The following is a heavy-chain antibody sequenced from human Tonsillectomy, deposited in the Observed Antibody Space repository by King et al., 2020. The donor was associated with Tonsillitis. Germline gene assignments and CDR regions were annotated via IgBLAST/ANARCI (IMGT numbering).Heavy chain of an antibody. J-gene: IGHJ4*02. CDR3: ARDQQLIR. V-gene: IGHV3-21*01. D-gene: IGHD6-13*01. Sequence: VQLVESGGGLVKPGGSLRLSCAASGFTFSSYSMNWVRQAPEKGLEWVSFISSSSSYIYYADSVKGRFTISRDNANNSLYLQMNSLRAEDTAVYYCARDQQLIRWGQGTLVTVSS. CDR1: GFTFSSYS. CDR2: ISSSSSYI.